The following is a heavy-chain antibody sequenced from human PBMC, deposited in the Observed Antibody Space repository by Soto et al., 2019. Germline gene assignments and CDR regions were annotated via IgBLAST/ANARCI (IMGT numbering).Heavy chain of an antibody. V-gene: IGHV1-3*01. J-gene: IGHJ2*01. CDR3: APASTVATGWYLDL. D-gene: IGHD4-17*01. CDR2: INAVNGNT. Sequence: QVQLVQSGAEVKKTGASVKVSCKASGYSFTNFALNWVRQAPGQRLEWVGRINAVNGNTKYSEKFQDRVTHTRDTSANTAYMEVTSLRAEDMAVYCCAPASTVATGWYLDLGGRCTLVTLSS. CDR1: GYSFTNFA.